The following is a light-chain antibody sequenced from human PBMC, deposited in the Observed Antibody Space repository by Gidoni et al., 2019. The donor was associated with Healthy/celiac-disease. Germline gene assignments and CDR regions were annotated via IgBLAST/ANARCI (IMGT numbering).Light chain of an antibody. CDR1: QSISSY. Sequence: DIQMTQSPSSLSASVGDRVTITCRPSQSISSYLNWYQQKPGKAPQFLIYAASSLQSGVPSRFSGSGSGTDLTLTISSLQPEDFATYYCQQSYTTPYTFGQGTKLEIK. CDR3: QQSYTTPYT. CDR2: AAS. V-gene: IGKV1-39*01. J-gene: IGKJ2*01.